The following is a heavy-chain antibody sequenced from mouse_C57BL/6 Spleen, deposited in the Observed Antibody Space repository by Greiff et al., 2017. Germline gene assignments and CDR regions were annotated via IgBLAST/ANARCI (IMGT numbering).Heavy chain of an antibody. J-gene: IGHJ1*03. CDR3: ARADYYGSSYGYFDV. D-gene: IGHD1-1*01. CDR2: FHPYNDDT. CDR1: GYTFTTYP. V-gene: IGHV1-47*01. Sequence: QVQLQQSGAELVKPGASVKMSCKASGYTFTTYPIEWVKQNHGKSLEWIGNFHPYNDDTKYNEKFKGKATLTVEKSSSTVYLELSRLTSDDSAVYYGARADYYGSSYGYFDVWGTGTTVTVSS.